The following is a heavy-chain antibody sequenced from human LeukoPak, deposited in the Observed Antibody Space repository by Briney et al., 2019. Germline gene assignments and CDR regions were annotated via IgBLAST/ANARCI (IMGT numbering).Heavy chain of an antibody. CDR2: IYYSGST. Sequence: PSETLSLTCAVSGGSISSGGYSWSWVRQPPGKGLEWIGYIYYSGSTYYNPSLKSRVTISVDTSKNQFSLKLSSVTAADTAVYYCARGRTLRHYYYYYYMDVWGKGTTVTVSS. CDR3: ARGRTLRHYYYYYYMDV. J-gene: IGHJ6*03. CDR1: GGSISSGGYS. V-gene: IGHV4-30-4*07.